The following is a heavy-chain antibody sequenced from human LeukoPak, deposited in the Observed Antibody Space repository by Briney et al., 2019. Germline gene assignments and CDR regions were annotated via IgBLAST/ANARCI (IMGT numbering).Heavy chain of an antibody. Sequence: PSQTLSLTCTVSGGSISSGSYYWSWIRQPAGKGLEWIGRIYTSGSTNYNPSLKGRVTISVDTSKNQFSLKLSSVTAADTAVYYCARGYRDWGQGTLVTVSS. D-gene: IGHD5-12*01. J-gene: IGHJ4*02. CDR1: GGSISSGSYY. CDR2: IYTSGST. CDR3: ARGYRD. V-gene: IGHV4-61*02.